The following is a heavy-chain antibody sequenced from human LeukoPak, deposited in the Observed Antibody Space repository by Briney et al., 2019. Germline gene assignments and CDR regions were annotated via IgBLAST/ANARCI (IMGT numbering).Heavy chain of an antibody. CDR3: AKGPSDTAVATAFDY. CDR2: IWYDGSNK. J-gene: IGHJ4*02. CDR1: GFTFSSYG. V-gene: IGHV3-33*06. D-gene: IGHD5-18*01. Sequence: TGGSLRLSCAASGFTFSSYGMYWVHQAPGKGLEWVAVIWYDGSNKYYVDSVKGRFTISRDNSKNTLYLQMNSLRAEDTAVYYCAKGPSDTAVATAFDYWGQGTLVTVSS.